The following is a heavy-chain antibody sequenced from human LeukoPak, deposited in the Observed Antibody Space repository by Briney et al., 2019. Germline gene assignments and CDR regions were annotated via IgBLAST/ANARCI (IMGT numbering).Heavy chain of an antibody. J-gene: IGHJ4*02. D-gene: IGHD6-19*01. V-gene: IGHV3-23*01. CDR1: GFTFSSYA. CDR3: AKGGRIAVAGTSFDY. CDR2: FSGSGGST. Sequence: PGGSLRLSCAASGFTFSSYAMSWVRQAPGKGLEWVSTFSGSGGSTHYADSVKGRFTISRDNSKNTLYLQMNSLRAEDTAVYYCAKGGRIAVAGTSFDYWGQGTLVTVSS.